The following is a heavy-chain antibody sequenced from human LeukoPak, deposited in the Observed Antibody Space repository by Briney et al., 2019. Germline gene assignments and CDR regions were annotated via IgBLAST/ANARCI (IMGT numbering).Heavy chain of an antibody. CDR1: GYTLTELS. CDR3: ATALYCSGGSCQQDY. CDR2: FDPEDGET. D-gene: IGHD2-15*01. V-gene: IGHV1-24*01. J-gene: IGHJ4*02. Sequence: ASVKVSCKVSGYTLTELSMHWVRQAPGKGLEWMGGFDPEDGETIYAQKFQGRVTMTEDTSTDTAYMELSSLRSEDAAVYHCATALYCSGGSCQQDYWGQGTLVTVSS.